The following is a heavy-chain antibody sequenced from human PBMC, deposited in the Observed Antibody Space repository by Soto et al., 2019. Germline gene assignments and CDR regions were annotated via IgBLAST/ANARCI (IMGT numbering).Heavy chain of an antibody. J-gene: IGHJ4*02. Sequence: SETLSLTCTVSGGSISSGGYYWSWIRQHPGKGLEWIGYIYYSGSTYYNPSLKGRVTISVDTSKNQFSLKLSSVTAADTAVYYCASGGRGYSLYWGQGTLVTVSS. CDR1: GGSISSGGYY. CDR3: ASGGRGYSLY. V-gene: IGHV4-31*03. CDR2: IYYSGST. D-gene: IGHD5-18*01.